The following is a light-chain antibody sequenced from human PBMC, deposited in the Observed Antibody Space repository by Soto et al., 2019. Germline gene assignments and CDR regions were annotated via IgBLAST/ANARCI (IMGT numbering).Light chain of an antibody. CDR1: QSLSSSN. V-gene: IGKV3-20*01. CDR3: QQYDSSPRT. Sequence: ELVFTQSASTLSLSPRAIATLYCGASQSLSSSNLAWYQQKPRQAPRHLIYGVSSRATGIPDRFSGSGSGTDFTLTISRLEPEDFAVYYCQQYDSSPRTFGQGTKVDIK. J-gene: IGKJ1*01. CDR2: GVS.